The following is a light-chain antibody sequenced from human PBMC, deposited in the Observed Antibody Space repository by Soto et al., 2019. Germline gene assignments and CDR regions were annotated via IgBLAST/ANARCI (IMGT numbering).Light chain of an antibody. V-gene: IGKV3-15*01. CDR2: GAS. CDR3: QQYNKLPRT. CDR1: QRISSN. Sequence: EIVMTQSPATLSVSPGERVTLSCRASQRISSNLAWYQQKPGQPPRLLIYGASTRATGIPARFSGSGSETDFTLTISSLQSEDFAVYYCQQYNKLPRTFGQGTKMEI. J-gene: IGKJ1*01.